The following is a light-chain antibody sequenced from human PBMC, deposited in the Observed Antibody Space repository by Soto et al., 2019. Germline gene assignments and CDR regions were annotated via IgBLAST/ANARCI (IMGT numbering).Light chain of an antibody. CDR3: CADAGSSRYV. V-gene: IGLV2-23*02. CDR1: SSHVGSYDF. J-gene: IGLJ1*01. Sequence: QSVLTQPASVSGSPGQSITISCTRSSSHVGSYDFVSWYQQHPRKAPKVLIYEVTKTPSGVSNRFSGSKSGNTASLTISGLQADEEADYYCCADAGSSRYVFGTGTKLTLL. CDR2: EVT.